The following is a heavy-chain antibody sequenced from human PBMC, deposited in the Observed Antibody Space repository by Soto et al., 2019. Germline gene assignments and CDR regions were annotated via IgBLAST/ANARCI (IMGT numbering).Heavy chain of an antibody. CDR2: IIPIFGTA. J-gene: IGHJ6*02. D-gene: IGHD3-3*01. CDR3: ATPPVGFLEWNNMDV. V-gene: IGHV1-69*12. Sequence: QVQLVQSGAEVKKPGSSVKVSCKASGGTFSSYAISWVRQAPGQGLEWMGGIIPIFGTANYAKKFQGRVTNTEDDSTSTAYMELSSLRSEDTAVYYCATPPVGFLEWNNMDVWGQGTTVTVSS. CDR1: GGTFSSYA.